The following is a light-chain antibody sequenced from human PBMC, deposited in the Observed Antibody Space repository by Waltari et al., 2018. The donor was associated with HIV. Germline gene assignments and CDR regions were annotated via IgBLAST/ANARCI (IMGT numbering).Light chain of an antibody. J-gene: IGLJ2*01. Sequence: QSALTQPPSVSGSPGQSITISCPATSSDIGLYNFFSWYQKHPDKAPQLIIYGNTNRPSGVSYRFSGSKSDNTASLTISGLQAEDEADYYCSSFATSDTLLFGGGTKLTVL. CDR1: SSDIGLYNF. CDR2: GNT. CDR3: SSFATSDTLL. V-gene: IGLV2-14*01.